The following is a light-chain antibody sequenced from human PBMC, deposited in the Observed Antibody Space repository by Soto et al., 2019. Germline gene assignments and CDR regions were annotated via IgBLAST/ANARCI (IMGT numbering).Light chain of an antibody. CDR2: DAS. CDR3: QQYDNFPVP. V-gene: IGKV1-33*01. J-gene: IGKJ4*01. CDR1: QDISNY. Sequence: IPMTQSPSSLSASVGDRVTITCQASQDISNYLNWYQQKPGKAPKLLIYDASNLETGVPSRFGGSGSGTDFTFTISSLQPEDIATYYCQQYDNFPVPFGGGTKVDI.